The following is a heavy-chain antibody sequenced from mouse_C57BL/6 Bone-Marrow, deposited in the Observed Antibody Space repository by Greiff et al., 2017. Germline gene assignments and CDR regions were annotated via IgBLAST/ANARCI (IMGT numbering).Heavy chain of an antibody. CDR1: GFTFSSYG. CDR3: ARRGDGRDWYFDV. CDR2: ISSGGSYT. J-gene: IGHJ1*03. V-gene: IGHV5-6*01. Sequence: EVHLVESGGDLVKPGGSLKLSCAASGFTFSSYGMSWVRQTPDKRLEWVATISSGGSYTYYPDSVKGRFTISRDNAKNTLYLQMSSLKSEDTAMYDCARRGDGRDWYFDVWGTGTTVTVSS.